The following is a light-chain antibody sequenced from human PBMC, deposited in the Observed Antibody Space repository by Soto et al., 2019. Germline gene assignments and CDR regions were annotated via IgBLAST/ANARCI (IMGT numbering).Light chain of an antibody. J-gene: IGLJ1*01. CDR2: DVS. Sequence: QSVLTQPASVSGSPGQSITISCTGTSSDVGGYNYVSWYQQHPGKAPKLMIYDVSNRPSGVSDRFSGSKSGNTASLTISGLQAEDEADYYCNSYTGSSTLDVFGTGTKVTVL. CDR1: SSDVGGYNY. CDR3: NSYTGSSTLDV. V-gene: IGLV2-14*01.